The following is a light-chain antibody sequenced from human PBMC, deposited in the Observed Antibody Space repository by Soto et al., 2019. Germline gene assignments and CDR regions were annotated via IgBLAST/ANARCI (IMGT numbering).Light chain of an antibody. V-gene: IGLV2-14*01. CDR2: EVS. CDR3: ISYTSISTWV. Sequence: QSALTQPASVSGSRGQSITISCTGTSSDVGGYDSVSWYQQHPGKAPKLMIYEVSNRPSGISDRFSGSKSGNTASLTISGLQAEDEADYYCISYTSISTWVFGGGTKLTVL. J-gene: IGLJ3*02. CDR1: SSDVGGYDS.